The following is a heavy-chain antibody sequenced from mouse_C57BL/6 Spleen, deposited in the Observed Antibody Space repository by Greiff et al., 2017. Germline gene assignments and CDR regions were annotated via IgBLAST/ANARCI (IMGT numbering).Heavy chain of an antibody. Sequence: VHVKQSGPVLVKPGASVKMSCKASGYTFTDYYMNWVKQSHGKSLEWIGVINPYNGGTSYNQKFKGKATLTVDKSSSTAYMELNSLTSEDSAVYYCARGGTTVVEPTFDYWGQGTTLTVSS. CDR2: INPYNGGT. D-gene: IGHD1-1*01. J-gene: IGHJ2*01. CDR3: ARGGTTVVEPTFDY. CDR1: GYTFTDYY. V-gene: IGHV1-19*01.